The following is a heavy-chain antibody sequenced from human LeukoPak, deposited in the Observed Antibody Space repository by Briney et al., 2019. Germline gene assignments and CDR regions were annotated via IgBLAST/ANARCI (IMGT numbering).Heavy chain of an antibody. CDR3: ARARSGYSSSWYFVS. V-gene: IGHV4-59*12. CDR1: GGSISSYY. D-gene: IGHD6-13*01. CDR2: IYYSGRT. Sequence: PSETLSLTCTVSGGSISSYYWSWIRQPPGKGLEWIGYIYYSGRTNYNPSLKSRVTISVDTSKNQFSLKLTSVTAADTAVYYCARARSGYSSSWYFVSWGQGTLVTVSS. J-gene: IGHJ4*02.